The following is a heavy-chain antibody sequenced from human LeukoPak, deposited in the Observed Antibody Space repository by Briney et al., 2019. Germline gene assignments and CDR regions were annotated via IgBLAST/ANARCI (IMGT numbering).Heavy chain of an antibody. J-gene: IGHJ6*02. V-gene: IGHV1-18*04. CDR1: GYTFTGYY. CDR2: ISAYNGNT. Sequence: GASVKVSCKASGYTFTGYYMHWVRQAPGQGLEWMGWISAYNGNTKYVQKFQGRVTMTTDTSMSTAYMELRSLRSDDTAVYYCATTVTTRDSYDLDVWGQGTTVTVSS. D-gene: IGHD4-11*01. CDR3: ATTVTTRDSYDLDV.